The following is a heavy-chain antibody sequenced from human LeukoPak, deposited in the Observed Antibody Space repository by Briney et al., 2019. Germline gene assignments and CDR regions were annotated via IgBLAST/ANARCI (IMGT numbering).Heavy chain of an antibody. V-gene: IGHV3-15*01. J-gene: IGHJ4*02. CDR2: IKSRTDRGTT. D-gene: IGHD1-26*01. CDR3: TWVGAKYYFDY. CDR1: GFTFNHAW. Sequence: GGSLRLSCAASGFTFNHAWMSWVRQAPGKGLEWVGRIKSRTDRGTTDYAAPVKGRFTISRDDSKNTLYLQMNSLKTEDTAVYYCTWVGAKYYFDYWGQGTLATVSS.